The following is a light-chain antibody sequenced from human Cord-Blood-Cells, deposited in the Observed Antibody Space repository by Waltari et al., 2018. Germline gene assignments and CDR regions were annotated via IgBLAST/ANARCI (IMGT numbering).Light chain of an antibody. CDR2: AAS. Sequence: AIRLTQPPSSLSAPPGDRVTITCRASQGISSYLAWYQQKPGKAPKLLIYAASTLQSGVPSRFSGSGSGTDFTLTISCLQSEDFATYYCQQYYSYPPTFGPGTKVDIK. J-gene: IGKJ3*01. CDR3: QQYYSYPPT. CDR1: QGISSY. V-gene: IGKV1-8*01.